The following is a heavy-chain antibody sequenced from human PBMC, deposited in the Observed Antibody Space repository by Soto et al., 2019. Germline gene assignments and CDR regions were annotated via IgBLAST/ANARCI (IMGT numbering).Heavy chain of an antibody. CDR1: GVTFSNSP. CDR2: TIPTFNTG. CDR3: ARRTSSGYYRYFDS. D-gene: IGHD3-22*01. J-gene: IGHJ4*02. Sequence: QVQLVQSVAEVKKPGSSVKVSCKASGVTFSNSPISWVRQAPGQGLEWMGGTIPTFNTGNYAQKFQGRLTITEDKSTNTAYRELSSLRSEDTAVYYCARRTSSGYYRYFDSWGQGTLVTVSS. V-gene: IGHV1-69*06.